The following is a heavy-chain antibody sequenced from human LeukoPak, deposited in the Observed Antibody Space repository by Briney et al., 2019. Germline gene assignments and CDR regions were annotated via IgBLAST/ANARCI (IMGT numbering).Heavy chain of an antibody. J-gene: IGHJ4*02. CDR2: IYYSGST. V-gene: IGHV4-59*01. CDR1: GGSISSYY. Sequence: NPSETLSLTCTVSGGSISSYYWSWIRQPPGKGLEWIGYIYYSGSTNYNPSLKSRVTISVDTSKNQFSLRLSSVTAAGTAVYYCARGLRYFDYWGQGTLVTVSS. D-gene: IGHD3-9*01. CDR3: ARGLRYFDY.